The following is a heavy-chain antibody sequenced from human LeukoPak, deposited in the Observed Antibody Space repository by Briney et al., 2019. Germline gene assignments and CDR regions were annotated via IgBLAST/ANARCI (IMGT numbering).Heavy chain of an antibody. Sequence: ASVKVSCKASGYTFTSYGISWVRQAPGQGLEWMGWISAYNGNTNYAQKLQGRVTMTTDTSTSTAYMELRSLRSDDTAVYYCARILGYRSGGSCYDNWFDPWGQGTLVAVSS. CDR2: ISAYNGNT. V-gene: IGHV1-18*01. J-gene: IGHJ5*02. CDR1: GYTFTSYG. CDR3: ARILGYRSGGSCYDNWFDP. D-gene: IGHD2-15*01.